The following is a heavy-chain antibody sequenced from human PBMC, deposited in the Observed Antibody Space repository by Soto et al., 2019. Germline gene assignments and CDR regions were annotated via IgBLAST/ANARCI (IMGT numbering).Heavy chain of an antibody. CDR1: GGTFSSYT. CDR2: IIPILGIA. Sequence: SVKVSCKASGGTFSSYTISWVRQAPGQGLEWMGRIIPILGIANYAQKFQGRVTITADKSTSTAYMELSSLRSEDTAVYYCARLSDPDYYGSGSYSDYWGQGTLVTVSS. J-gene: IGHJ4*02. V-gene: IGHV1-69*02. CDR3: ARLSDPDYYGSGSYSDY. D-gene: IGHD3-10*01.